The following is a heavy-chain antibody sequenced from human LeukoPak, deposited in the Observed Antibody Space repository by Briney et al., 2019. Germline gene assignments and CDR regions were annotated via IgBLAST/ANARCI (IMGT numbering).Heavy chain of an antibody. J-gene: IGHJ6*04. V-gene: IGHV1-69*05. CDR1: GGTFSSYA. D-gene: IGHD4-17*01. Sequence: ASVKVSCKASGGTFSSYAISWVRQAPGQGLEWMGGIIPIFGTANYAQKFQGRVTITTDESTSTAYMELSSLRSEDTAVYYCAREEVSDYGDYGSGGDVWGKGTTVTVSS. CDR2: IIPIFGTA. CDR3: AREEVSDYGDYGSGGDV.